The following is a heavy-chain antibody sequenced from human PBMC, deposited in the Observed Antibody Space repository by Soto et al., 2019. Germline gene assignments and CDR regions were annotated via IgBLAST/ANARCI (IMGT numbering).Heavy chain of an antibody. Sequence: GGSLRLSCAASGFTFISYWMSWVRQAPGKGLEWVANIKQDGSEKYYVDSVKGRFTISRDNAKNSLYLQMNSLRAEDTAVYYCAREPIYCSGGSCYHYYYGMDVWGQGTTVTVSS. J-gene: IGHJ6*02. D-gene: IGHD2-15*01. CDR2: IKQDGSEK. CDR3: AREPIYCSGGSCYHYYYGMDV. CDR1: GFTFISYW. V-gene: IGHV3-7*03.